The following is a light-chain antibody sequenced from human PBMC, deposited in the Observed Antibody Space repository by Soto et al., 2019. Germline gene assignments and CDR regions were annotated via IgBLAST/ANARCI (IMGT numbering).Light chain of an antibody. CDR1: QSVSSN. CDR3: QHYDSLPIT. CDR2: GAS. V-gene: IGKV3-20*01. Sequence: ETVMTQSPATLSVSPGERATLSFRASQSVSSNLAWYQQKPGQPPRLLIYGASSRATGIPGRFSGSGSGTDFTLTISRLEPEDFAVFYCQHYDSLPITFGQGTRLEIK. J-gene: IGKJ5*01.